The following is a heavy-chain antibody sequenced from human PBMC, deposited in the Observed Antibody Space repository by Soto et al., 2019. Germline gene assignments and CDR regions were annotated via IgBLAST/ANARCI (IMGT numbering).Heavy chain of an antibody. CDR1: GFRFSDFA. Sequence: GGSLRPSFAASGFRFSDFAMNWVRQAPGKGLEWASTITGSGDKTYYADSVKGRFTISRDNSKNTLSLQMNSLRAEDTALYYCVKDMKWGGMTTIHYFDSWGQGT. CDR3: VKDMKWGGMTTIHYFDS. CDR2: ITGSGDKT. J-gene: IGHJ4*02. V-gene: IGHV3-23*01. D-gene: IGHD1-26*01.